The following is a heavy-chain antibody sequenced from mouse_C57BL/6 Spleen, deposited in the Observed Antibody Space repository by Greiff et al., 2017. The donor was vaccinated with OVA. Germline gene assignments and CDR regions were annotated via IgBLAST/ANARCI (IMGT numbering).Heavy chain of an antibody. CDR2: INPYNGGT. CDR1: GYTFTDYY. D-gene: IGHD3-1*01. Sequence: VQLQQSGPVLVKPGASVKMSCKASGYTFTDYYMNWVKQSHGKSLEWIGVINPYNGGTSYNQKFKGKATLTVDKSSSTAYMELNSLTSEDSAVYYCAREQGTAQATGAYWGQGTLVTVSA. J-gene: IGHJ3*01. CDR3: AREQGTAQATGAY. V-gene: IGHV1-19*01.